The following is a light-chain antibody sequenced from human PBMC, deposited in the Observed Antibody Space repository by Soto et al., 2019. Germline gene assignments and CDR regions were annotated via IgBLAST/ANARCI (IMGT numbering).Light chain of an antibody. Sequence: EILLRQSPATLSLSPGDSATLSCRASQRVSRNVAWYQQKPGQAPRLLIYGASNRATGIPDRFSGSGSGTDFTLTISRLEPEDFAVYYCQQYGSSGTFGQGTKVDI. J-gene: IGKJ1*01. CDR1: QRVSRN. CDR2: GAS. CDR3: QQYGSSGT. V-gene: IGKV3-20*01.